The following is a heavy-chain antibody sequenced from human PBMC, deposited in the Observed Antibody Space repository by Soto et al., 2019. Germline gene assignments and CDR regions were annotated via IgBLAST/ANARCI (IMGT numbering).Heavy chain of an antibody. Sequence: SETVSLTCTVSGGSISSGDYYWSWIRQPPGKGLEWIGYIYYSGSTYYNPSLKSRVTISVDTSKNQFSLKLSSVTAADTAVYYCARGLKLGGYYYGMDVWGQGTTVTVSS. CDR1: GGSISSGDYY. CDR2: IYYSGST. V-gene: IGHV4-30-4*01. J-gene: IGHJ6*02. D-gene: IGHD7-27*01. CDR3: ARGLKLGGYYYGMDV.